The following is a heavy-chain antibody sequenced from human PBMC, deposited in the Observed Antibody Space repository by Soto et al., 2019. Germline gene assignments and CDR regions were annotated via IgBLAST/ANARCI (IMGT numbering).Heavy chain of an antibody. CDR3: AKNAAFWSWGMDV. CDR1: GFTFNSFA. CDR2: ISSSGDGK. V-gene: IGHV3-23*01. J-gene: IGHJ6*02. Sequence: GGSLRLSCAASGFTFNSFAMTWVRQAPGKGLEWVSIISSSGDGKYYVDSVKGRFTISRDNSRNTLNLQMNSLRAEDTAVYYCAKNAAFWSWGMDVWGQGTTVTVSS. D-gene: IGHD3-3*01.